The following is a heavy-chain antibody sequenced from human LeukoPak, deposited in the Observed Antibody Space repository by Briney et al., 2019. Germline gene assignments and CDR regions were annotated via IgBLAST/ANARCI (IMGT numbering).Heavy chain of an antibody. Sequence: SETLSLTCTVSGGSLSNYYWSWIRQYPGQGLEWIGYIYYSGSTTYSPSLKSRVTISVDTSKNQFSLKLTCVTAADTAVYYCARAGGNRFDPWGQGILVTVSS. CDR2: IYYSGST. D-gene: IGHD3-10*01. J-gene: IGHJ5*02. CDR1: GGSLSNYY. V-gene: IGHV4-59*01. CDR3: ARAGGNRFDP.